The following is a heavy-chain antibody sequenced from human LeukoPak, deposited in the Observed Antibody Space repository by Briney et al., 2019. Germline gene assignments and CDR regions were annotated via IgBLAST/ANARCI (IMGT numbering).Heavy chain of an antibody. D-gene: IGHD6-13*01. CDR1: GFTFSSYS. J-gene: IGHJ1*01. CDR3: ARAWREAAAFVYFHH. CDR2: ISASSTTI. V-gene: IGHV3-48*01. Sequence: GGSLRLSCAASGFTFSSYSMNWVRQAPGKRLEWVSYISASSTTIYHADSVKGRFTISRDNAKNSLYLQMNSLRAEDTAVYYCARAWREAAAFVYFHHWGQGTLVTVSS.